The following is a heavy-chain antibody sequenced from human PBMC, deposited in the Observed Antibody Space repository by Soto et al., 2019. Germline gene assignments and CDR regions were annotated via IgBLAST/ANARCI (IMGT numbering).Heavy chain of an antibody. Sequence: EVQLVESGGGLVQPGGSLRLSCAASGFTVSSNYMSWVRQAPGKGLEWVSVIYSGGSTYYADSVKGRFTISRDNSKNTVYLQMTSLRAEDTAVYYCARDRLPTGMDVWGQGTTVTVSS. V-gene: IGHV3-66*01. CDR1: GFTVSSNY. D-gene: IGHD6-25*01. CDR3: ARDRLPTGMDV. J-gene: IGHJ6*02. CDR2: IYSGGST.